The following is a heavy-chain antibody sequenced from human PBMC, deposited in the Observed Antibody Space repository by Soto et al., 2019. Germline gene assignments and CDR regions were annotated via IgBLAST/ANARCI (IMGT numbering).Heavy chain of an antibody. J-gene: IGHJ6*02. V-gene: IGHV4-39*01. D-gene: IGHD6-13*01. CDR1: GGSISSSSYY. CDR3: ARLQLVHKSSTLDYYYGMDV. CDR2: IYYSGST. Sequence: SETLSLTCTVSGGSISSSSYYWGWIRQPPGKGLEWIGSIYYSGSTYYNPSLKSRVTISVDTSKNQFSLKLSSVTAADTAVYYCARLQLVHKSSTLDYYYGMDVWGQGTTVTVYS.